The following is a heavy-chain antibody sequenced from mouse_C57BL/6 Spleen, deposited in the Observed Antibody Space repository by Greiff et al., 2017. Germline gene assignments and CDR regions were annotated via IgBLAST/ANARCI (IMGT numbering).Heavy chain of an antibody. CDR1: GYSITSGSY. V-gene: IGHV3-6*01. J-gene: IGHJ3*01. Sequence: EVQLQQSGPGLVKPSPSLSLTCSVTGYSITSGSYWNWIRQFPGNKLEWMGYIRYGGSNNYNPSLKNRISFTRDTSKNQFFFKLHSVTTEDTATXYCGRDGHGSSDEWFAYWGQGTLVTVSA. D-gene: IGHD1-1*01. CDR2: IRYGGSN. CDR3: GRDGHGSSDEWFAY.